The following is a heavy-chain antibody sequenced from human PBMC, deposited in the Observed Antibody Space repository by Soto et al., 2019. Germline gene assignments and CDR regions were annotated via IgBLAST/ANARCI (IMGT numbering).Heavy chain of an antibody. CDR1: GYSFTSYW. D-gene: IGHD2-8*01. J-gene: IGHJ4*02. Sequence: PGESLKISCKGSGYSFTSYWIGWIRQMPGKGLEWMGIIYPGDSDTRYSPSFQGQVTISADKSSSTAYLQWSSLKASDTAMHYCGRSPGYTNGWYDYWGQGTVVTVSS. CDR2: IYPGDSDT. CDR3: GRSPGYTNGWYDY. V-gene: IGHV5-51*01.